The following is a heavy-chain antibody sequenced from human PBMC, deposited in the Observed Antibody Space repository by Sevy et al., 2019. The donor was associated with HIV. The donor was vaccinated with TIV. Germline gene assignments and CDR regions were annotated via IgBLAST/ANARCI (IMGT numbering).Heavy chain of an antibody. Sequence: GGSLRLSCAASGFTMSSYWVTWVRQAPGKGPVWVSRVNSDGRTTNYADFVKGRFTISRDNAKNILYLQMNSLRAEDTAMYYCARDRTALIDYWGQGTLVTVSS. D-gene: IGHD5-18*01. V-gene: IGHV3-74*01. CDR3: ARDRTALIDY. CDR2: VNSDGRTT. CDR1: GFTMSSYW. J-gene: IGHJ4*02.